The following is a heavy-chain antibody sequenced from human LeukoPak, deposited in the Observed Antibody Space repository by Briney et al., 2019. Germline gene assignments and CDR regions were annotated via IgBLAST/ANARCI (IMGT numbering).Heavy chain of an antibody. J-gene: IGHJ3*02. D-gene: IGHD5-18*01. V-gene: IGHV3-7*01. CDR2: IKQDGSEK. CDR1: GFTFSSYW. CDR3: ARGVGSFHIQLWPGTGDAFDI. Sequence: PGGSLRLSCAASGFTFSSYWMSWVRQAPGKGLEWVANIKQDGSEKYYADSVKGRFTISRDNSKNTLYLQMNSLRAEDTAVYYCARGVGSFHIQLWPGTGDAFDIWGQGTMVTVSS.